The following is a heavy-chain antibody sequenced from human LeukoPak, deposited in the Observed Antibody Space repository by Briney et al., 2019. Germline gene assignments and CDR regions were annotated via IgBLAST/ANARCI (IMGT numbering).Heavy chain of an antibody. CDR3: AREPAWAYFDY. V-gene: IGHV4-4*07. Sequence: SETLSLTCTVSGGSISSYNWSWIRQPAGKGLGWIGRIYTSGSTNYNPSLKSRVTMSVDTSKNQFSLKLSSVTAADTAVYYCAREPAWAYFDYWGQRTLVTVSS. J-gene: IGHJ4*02. CDR2: IYTSGST. D-gene: IGHD7-27*01. CDR1: GGSISSYN.